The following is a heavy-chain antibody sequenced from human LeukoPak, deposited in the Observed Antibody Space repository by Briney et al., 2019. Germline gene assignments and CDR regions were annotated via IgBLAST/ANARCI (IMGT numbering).Heavy chain of an antibody. D-gene: IGHD6-13*01. Sequence: RGSLRLSCAASGFTLSGFWMNWVRQAPGKGLEWVANIKYDGSEKNYVDSVKGRFTISRDNAKNSLYLQMNSLRAEDTAVYYCARVAAAGTEYFDYWGQGTLVTVSS. CDR3: ARVAAAGTEYFDY. V-gene: IGHV3-7*01. J-gene: IGHJ4*02. CDR2: IKYDGSEK. CDR1: GFTLSGFW.